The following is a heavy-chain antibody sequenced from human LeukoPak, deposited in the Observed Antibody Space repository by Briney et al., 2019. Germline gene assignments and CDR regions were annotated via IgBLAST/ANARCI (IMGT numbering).Heavy chain of an antibody. CDR2: ISSSSSYI. D-gene: IGHD3-10*01. CDR1: GFTFSSYS. CDR3: AKDRVVRGVMGAFDT. V-gene: IGHV3-21*04. J-gene: IGHJ3*02. Sequence: TPGGSLRLSCAASGFTFSSYSMNWVRQAPGKGLEWVSSISSSSSYIYYADSVKGRFTISRDNSKNTLYLQMNNLRAEDTAVYYCAKDRVVRGVMGAFDTWGQGTKVTASS.